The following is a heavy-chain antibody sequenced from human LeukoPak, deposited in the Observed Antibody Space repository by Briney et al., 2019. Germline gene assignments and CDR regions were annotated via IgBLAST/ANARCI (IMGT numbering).Heavy chain of an antibody. D-gene: IGHD6-19*01. Sequence: PGGSLRLSCAASGFTFSSYWMSWVRQAPGKGLEWVANIKQDGSEKYYVDSVKGRFTISRDNAKNSLYLQMNSLRAEDTAVYYCAGCKGGWDPYYFDYWGQGTLVTVSS. J-gene: IGHJ4*02. CDR3: AGCKGGWDPYYFDY. CDR2: IKQDGSEK. V-gene: IGHV3-7*01. CDR1: GFTFSSYW.